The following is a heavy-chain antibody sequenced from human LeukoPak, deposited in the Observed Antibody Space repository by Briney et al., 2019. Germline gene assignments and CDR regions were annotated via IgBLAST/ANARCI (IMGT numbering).Heavy chain of an antibody. J-gene: IGHJ4*02. Sequence: SETLSLTCTVSGGSISSYYWSWIRQPPGKGLEWIGYIYYSGSTNYNPSLKSRVTISVDMSKDQFSLKLSSVTAADTAVYYCASFDYNFWSGVDYWGQGTLLTVSS. D-gene: IGHD3-3*01. CDR3: ASFDYNFWSGVDY. V-gene: IGHV4-59*08. CDR2: IYYSGST. CDR1: GGSISSYY.